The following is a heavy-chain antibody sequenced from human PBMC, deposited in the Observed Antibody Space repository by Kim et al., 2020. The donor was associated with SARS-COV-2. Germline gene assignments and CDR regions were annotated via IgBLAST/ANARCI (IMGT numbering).Heavy chain of an antibody. CDR2: ISYDGSNK. J-gene: IGHJ5*02. Sequence: GGSLRLSCAASGFTFSSYAMHWVRQAPGKGLEWVAVISYDGSNKYYADSVKGRFTISRDNSKNMLYLQMNSLRAEDTAVYYCARSFSGRYYSLLDPWGQDTLVSVSS. D-gene: IGHD1-26*01. CDR3: ARSFSGRYYSLLDP. V-gene: IGHV3-30-3*01. CDR1: GFTFSSYA.